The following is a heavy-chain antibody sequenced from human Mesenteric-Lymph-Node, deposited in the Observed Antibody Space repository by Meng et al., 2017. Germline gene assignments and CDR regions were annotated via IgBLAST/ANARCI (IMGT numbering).Heavy chain of an antibody. CDR3: ARIAVAGTFDY. J-gene: IGHJ4*02. Sequence: QLQLQESGPGLVKPSETLSLTCTVSGGSISSSSYSWGWIRQPPGKGLEWIGSIYYSGSTYYNPSLKSRVTISVDTSKNQFSLKLSSVTAADTAVYYCARIAVAGTFDYWGQGTLVTVSS. CDR2: IYYSGST. D-gene: IGHD6-19*01. CDR1: GGSISSSSYS. V-gene: IGHV4-39*01.